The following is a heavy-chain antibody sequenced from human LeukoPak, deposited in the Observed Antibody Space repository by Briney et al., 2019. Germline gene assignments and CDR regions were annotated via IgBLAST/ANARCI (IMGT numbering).Heavy chain of an antibody. J-gene: IGHJ4*02. CDR1: GFTFSSYE. D-gene: IGHD6-13*01. Sequence: PGGSLRLSCAASGFTFSSYEMHWVRQAPGKGLEWVSYISSSGSTIYYPDSVQRRFTISRDNAKNSLNLQMNSLRGEDTAVYYCARGRQQPYWGQGTLVTVSS. CDR2: ISSSGSTI. CDR3: ARGRQQPY. V-gene: IGHV3-48*03.